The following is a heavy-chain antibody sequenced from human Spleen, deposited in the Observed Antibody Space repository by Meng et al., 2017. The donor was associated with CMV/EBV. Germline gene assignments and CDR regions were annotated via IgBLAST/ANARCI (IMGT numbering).Heavy chain of an antibody. D-gene: IGHD3-3*01. CDR1: GGSISSSSYY. J-gene: IGHJ3*02. V-gene: IGHV4-39*07. CDR2: INHSGST. Sequence: SETLSLTCTVSGGSISSSSYYWSWIRQPPGKGLEWMGEINHSGSTNYNPSLKSRVTISVDTSKNQFSLKLSSVTAADTAVYYCARLALSSDLILRFLEWLSHDAFDIWGQGTMVTVSS. CDR3: ARLALSSDLILRFLEWLSHDAFDI.